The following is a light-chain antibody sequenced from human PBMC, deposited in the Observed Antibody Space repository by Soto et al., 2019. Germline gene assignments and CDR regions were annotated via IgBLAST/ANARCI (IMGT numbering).Light chain of an antibody. V-gene: IGLV4-69*01. CDR2: LNSDGSH. J-gene: IGLJ2*01. CDR1: SGHSSYA. CDR3: QTWGTYVV. Sequence: QSVLTQPPSASASLGASVKLTCTLSSGHSSYAIAWHQQQPEKGPRYLMKLNSDGSHSKGDGIPDRFSGSSSGAERYLTISSLQSEDEADYYCQTWGTYVVFGGGTKVTVL.